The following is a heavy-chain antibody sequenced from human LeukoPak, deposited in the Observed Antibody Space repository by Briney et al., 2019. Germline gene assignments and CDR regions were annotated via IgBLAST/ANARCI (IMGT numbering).Heavy chain of an antibody. D-gene: IGHD5-24*01. V-gene: IGHV3-7*01. CDR1: GFTFSNYW. Sequence: GGSLRLSCAASGFTFSNYWMSWVRQAPGKGLEWVANIEEDGTREDYVDSVRGRFTVSRDNANNSVYLQMSSLRAEDTAVYYCVSQQLAPPWGQGTLVTVSS. CDR2: IEEDGTRE. CDR3: VSQQLAPP. J-gene: IGHJ5*02.